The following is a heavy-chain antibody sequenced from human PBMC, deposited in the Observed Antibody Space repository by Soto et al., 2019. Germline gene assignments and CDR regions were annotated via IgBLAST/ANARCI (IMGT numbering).Heavy chain of an antibody. D-gene: IGHD6-19*01. CDR1: GYTFTGYA. CDR2: INGGNGNT. CDR3: ARAVSVPADFDY. Sequence: QVQLVQSGAEEKKPGASVKVSCKASGYTFTGYAMHWVRQAPGQRLEWMGWINGGNGNTKYSQKFQGRVTITRDTSASTADMELSSLRSEDTAVDYCARAVSVPADFDYWGQGTLVTVSS. V-gene: IGHV1-3*05. J-gene: IGHJ4*02.